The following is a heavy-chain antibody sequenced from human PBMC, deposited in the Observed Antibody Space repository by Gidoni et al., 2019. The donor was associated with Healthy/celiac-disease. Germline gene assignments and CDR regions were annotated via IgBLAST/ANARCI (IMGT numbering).Heavy chain of an antibody. CDR1: GGSFSGYY. CDR3: ARIRRGYYYYYGMDV. Sequence: QVQLQQWGAGLLKPSETLSLTCAVYGGSFSGYYWSWIRQPPGKGLEWIGEINHSGSTNYNPSLKSRVTISVDTSKNQFSLKLSSVTAADTAVYYCARIRRGYYYYYGMDVWGQGTTVTVSS. CDR2: INHSGST. J-gene: IGHJ6*02. V-gene: IGHV4-34*01. D-gene: IGHD3-10*01.